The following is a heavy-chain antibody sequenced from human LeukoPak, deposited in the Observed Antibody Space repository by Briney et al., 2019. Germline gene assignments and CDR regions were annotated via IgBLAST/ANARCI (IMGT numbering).Heavy chain of an antibody. J-gene: IGHJ4*02. CDR2: IYYSGST. CDR3: ARDYSSSWPFDY. D-gene: IGHD6-13*01. V-gene: IGHV4-59*12. Sequence: SETLSLTCTVSGGSLSSYYWSWIRQPPGKGLEWIGYIYYSGSTNYNPSLESRVTISVDTSKNQFSLKLSSVTAADTAVYYCARDYSSSWPFDYWGQGTLVTVSS. CDR1: GGSLSSYY.